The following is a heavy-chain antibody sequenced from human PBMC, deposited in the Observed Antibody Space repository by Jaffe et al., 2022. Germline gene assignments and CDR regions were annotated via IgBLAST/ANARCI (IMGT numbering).Heavy chain of an antibody. J-gene: IGHJ3*02. CDR3: ARDRVSQFRITMVRGVRAISFDI. D-gene: IGHD3-10*01. Sequence: QVQLQESGPGLVKPSQTLSLTCTVSGGSISSGSYYWSWIRQPAGKGLEWIGRIYTSGSTNYNPSLKSRVTISVDTSKNQFSLKLSSVTAADTAVYYCARDRVSQFRITMVRGVRAISFDIWGQGTMVTVSS. V-gene: IGHV4-61*02. CDR2: IYTSGST. CDR1: GGSISSGSYY.